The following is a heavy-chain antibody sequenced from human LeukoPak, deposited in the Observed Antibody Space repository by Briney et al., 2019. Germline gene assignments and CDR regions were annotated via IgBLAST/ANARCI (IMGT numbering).Heavy chain of an antibody. D-gene: IGHD2-2*01. CDR1: GYTFTSYG. CDR2: ISAYNGNT. CDR3: ARDRCSSTSCYARNWFDP. J-gene: IGHJ5*02. V-gene: IGHV1-18*01. Sequence: ASVKVSCKASGYTFTSYGISWVRQAPGQGLEWMGWISAYNGNTNYAQKLQGRVTMTTDTSTSIAYMELRSLRSDDTAVYYCARDRCSSTSCYARNWFDPWGQGTLVTVSS.